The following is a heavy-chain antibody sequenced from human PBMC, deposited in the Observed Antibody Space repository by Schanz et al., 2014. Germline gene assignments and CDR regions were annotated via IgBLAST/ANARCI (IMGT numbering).Heavy chain of an antibody. D-gene: IGHD2-21*02. CDR3: ARPSDSSWYMDV. J-gene: IGHJ6*03. CDR1: GFTFSSYA. Sequence: EVQLVESGGGVVQPGRSLRLSCAASGFTFSSYAMSWVRQAPGKGLEWVSSISSGGGSTYYADSVKGRFTISRDNSKNTLYLQMKSLRAEDTAVYYCARPSDSSWYMDVWGKGTTVTVSS. V-gene: IGHV3-23*04. CDR2: ISSGGGST.